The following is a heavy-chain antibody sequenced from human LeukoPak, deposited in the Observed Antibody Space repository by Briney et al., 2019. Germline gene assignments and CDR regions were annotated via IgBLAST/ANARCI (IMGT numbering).Heavy chain of an antibody. D-gene: IGHD6-13*01. CDR1: GFTFSSYG. J-gene: IGHJ4*02. CDR2: ISYDGSNK. Sequence: GGSLRLSCAASGFTFSSYGMHWVRQAPGKGLEWVAVISYDGSNKYYADSVKGRFTISRDNSKNTLYLQVNSLRVEDTAFYYCAKALGSTCLDYWGQGTLVTVSS. CDR3: AKALGSTCLDY. V-gene: IGHV3-30*18.